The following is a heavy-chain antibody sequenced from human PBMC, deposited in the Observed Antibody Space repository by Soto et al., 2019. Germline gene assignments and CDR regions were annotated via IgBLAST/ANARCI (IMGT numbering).Heavy chain of an antibody. CDR2: ISYDGSNK. D-gene: IGHD4-17*01. Sequence: GGSLRLSCAASGFTFSSYAMHWVRQAPGKGLEWVAVISYDGSNKYYADSVKGRFTISRDNSKNTLYLQMNSLRAEDTAVYYCARDLLANGDYDFFANFYYYYYGMDVWGQGTTVTVSS. CDR1: GFTFSSYA. J-gene: IGHJ6*02. V-gene: IGHV3-30-3*01. CDR3: ARDLLANGDYDFFANFYYYYYGMDV.